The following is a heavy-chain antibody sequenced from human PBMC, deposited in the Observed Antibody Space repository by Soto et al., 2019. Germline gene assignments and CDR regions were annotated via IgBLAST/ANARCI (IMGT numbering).Heavy chain of an antibody. J-gene: IGHJ6*03. V-gene: IGHV3-7*01. CDR1: GFTFSSYW. Sequence: EVQLVESGGGLVQPGGSLRLSCAASGFTFSSYWMSWVRQAPGRGLEWVANIKQDGSEKYYVDSVKGRFTISRENAKNSLYLQMNNLRAEDTAVYYCERDNGWYYDFWGGYLRAGGDYYYYYMDVWGKGTTVTVSS. D-gene: IGHD3-3*01. CDR3: ERDNGWYYDFWGGYLRAGGDYYYYYMDV. CDR2: IKQDGSEK.